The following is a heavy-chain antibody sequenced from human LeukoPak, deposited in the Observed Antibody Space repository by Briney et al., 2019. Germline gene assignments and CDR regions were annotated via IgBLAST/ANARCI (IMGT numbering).Heavy chain of an antibody. Sequence: SETLSLTCTVSGASISNYYWSWIRQTPAKGLEWMGHIHTSGASRYYPPLESRLTLSIDTSRNRLSLKLTSVTAADTAVYYCARGSAMVRGVISPDWFDPWGQGTLVTVSS. J-gene: IGHJ5*02. CDR1: GASISNYY. CDR2: IHTSGAS. V-gene: IGHV4-4*09. CDR3: ARGSAMVRGVISPDWFDP. D-gene: IGHD3-10*01.